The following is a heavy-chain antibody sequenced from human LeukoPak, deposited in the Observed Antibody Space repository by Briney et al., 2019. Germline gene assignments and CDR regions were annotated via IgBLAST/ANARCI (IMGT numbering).Heavy chain of an antibody. CDR2: IIPIFGTA. CDR3: AGRYDYYYDSSGRPSQLDY. D-gene: IGHD3-22*01. V-gene: IGHV1-69*06. CDR1: GGTFSSYA. Sequence: SVKVSCKASGGTFSSYAISWVRPAPGRGLEGMGGIIPIFGTANYAQKFQGRVTITADKSTSTAYMELSSLRSEDTAVYYCAGRYDYYYDSSGRPSQLDYWGQGTLVTVSS. J-gene: IGHJ4*02.